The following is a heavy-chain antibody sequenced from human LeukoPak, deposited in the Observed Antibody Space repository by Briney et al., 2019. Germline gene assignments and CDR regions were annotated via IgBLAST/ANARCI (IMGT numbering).Heavy chain of an antibody. J-gene: IGHJ5*02. V-gene: IGHV3-23*01. CDR1: GFTFSSYA. Sequence: SGGSLRLSCAASGFTFSSYAMSWVRQAPGKGLEWVSAISGSGGSTYYADSVKGRFTISRDNSKNTLYLQMNSLRAEDTAVYYCAKSGGLVVVTAIPWIWFDPWGQGTLVTVS. CDR3: AKSGGLVVVTAIPWIWFDP. CDR2: ISGSGGST. D-gene: IGHD2-21*02.